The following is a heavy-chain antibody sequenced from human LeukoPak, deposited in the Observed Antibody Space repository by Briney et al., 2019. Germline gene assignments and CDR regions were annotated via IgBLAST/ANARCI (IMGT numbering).Heavy chain of an antibody. CDR1: GGTFSSYA. CDR3: ARAVRDYGDPKNNWFDP. V-gene: IGHV1-69*13. J-gene: IGHJ5*02. D-gene: IGHD4-17*01. Sequence: SVKVSCKASGGTFSSYAISWVRQAPGQGLEWMGGIIPIFGTANYAQKFQGRVTITADESTSTAYMELSSLRSEDTAVYYCARAVRDYGDPKNNWFDPWGQGTLVTVSS. CDR2: IIPIFGTA.